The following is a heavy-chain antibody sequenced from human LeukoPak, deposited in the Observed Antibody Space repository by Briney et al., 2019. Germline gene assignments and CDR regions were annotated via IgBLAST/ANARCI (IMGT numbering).Heavy chain of an antibody. CDR1: GYTFTSYG. V-gene: IGHV1-18*01. CDR3: ARGPNKEVLRYFDWLLYPLGMDV. CDR2: ISAYNGNT. J-gene: IGHJ6*02. Sequence: ASVKVSCKASGYTFTSYGISWVRQAPGQGLEWMGWISAYNGNTNYAQKLQGRVTKTTDTSTSTAYMELRSLRSDDTAVYYCARGPNKEVLRYFDWLLYPLGMDVWGQGTTVTVSS. D-gene: IGHD3-9*01.